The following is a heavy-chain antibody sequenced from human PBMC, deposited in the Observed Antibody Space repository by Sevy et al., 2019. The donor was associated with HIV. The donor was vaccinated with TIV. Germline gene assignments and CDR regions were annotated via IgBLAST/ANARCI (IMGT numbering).Heavy chain of an antibody. V-gene: IGHV3-15*07. Sequence: GGSLRLSCAASGFTFNNAWMNWVRQAPGKGLEWVGRIKSKTDGGTTDYVAPVQGRFTISRDDSKNTLYLKMNSLKTEDKTVYYCTTDLGYCSGGSCDGTGYYFDYWGQGTLVTVSS. CDR1: GFTFNNAW. CDR2: IKSKTDGGTT. CDR3: TTDLGYCSGGSCDGTGYYFDY. D-gene: IGHD2-15*01. J-gene: IGHJ4*02.